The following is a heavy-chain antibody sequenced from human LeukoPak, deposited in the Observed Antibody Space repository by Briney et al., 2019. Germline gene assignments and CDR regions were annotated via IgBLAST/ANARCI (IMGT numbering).Heavy chain of an antibody. V-gene: IGHV5-51*01. CDR2: IYPDDSDT. J-gene: IGHJ6*03. D-gene: IGHD2-2*01. Sequence: GESLKISCKASGYSFTTYWIGWVRQMPGKGLEWMGIIYPDDSDTRYSPSFQGQVTISADKSINTAYLQWSSLKASDTAMYYCARQRDYCSPTSCYSGYMDVWAKGTTVTVSS. CDR1: GYSFTTYW. CDR3: ARQRDYCSPTSCYSGYMDV.